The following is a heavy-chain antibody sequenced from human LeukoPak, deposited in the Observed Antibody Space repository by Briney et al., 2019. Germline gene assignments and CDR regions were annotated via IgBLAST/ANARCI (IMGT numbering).Heavy chain of an antibody. CDR1: GFSLGTNEVG. D-gene: IGHD1-1*01. CDR3: AHAYTPSGTWGYFDY. CDR2: IYWDDVK. V-gene: IGHV2-5*02. J-gene: IGHJ4*02. Sequence: SVPTPVKPTQTLTLTCSVSGFSLGTNEVGVGWIRQPPGKALEWLAVIYWDDVKRDRPSLRSRLTVTKDTSKNQVVLTMTNVDPVDTATYYCAHAYTPSGTWGYFDYWAQGTLVTVSS.